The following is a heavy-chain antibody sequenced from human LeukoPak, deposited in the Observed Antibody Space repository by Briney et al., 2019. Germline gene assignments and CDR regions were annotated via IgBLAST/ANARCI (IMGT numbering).Heavy chain of an antibody. CDR2: IIPIFGTA. CDR3: ATRVRDDYGDYGSHWFDP. J-gene: IGHJ5*02. D-gene: IGHD4-17*01. CDR1: GGTFSSYA. Sequence: GASVKVSCMASGGTFSSYAISWVRQAPGQGLEWMGGIIPIFGTANYAQKFQGRVTITADESTSTAYMELSSLRSEDTAVYYCATRVRDDYGDYGSHWFDPWGQGTLVTVSS. V-gene: IGHV1-69*13.